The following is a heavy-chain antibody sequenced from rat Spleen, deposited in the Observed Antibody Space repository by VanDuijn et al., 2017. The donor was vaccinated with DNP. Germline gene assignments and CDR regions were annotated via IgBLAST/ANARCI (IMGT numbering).Heavy chain of an antibody. Sequence: EIQLQESGPGLVKPSESFSLTCSVTGYTINSGYDWSWIRKFPGKREWMGYKNNSGSTNYNPSLKSRIFITGDASKNQLFLQVNSVTTEDTATYYCARWPGYNPPYAMDAWGQGTSVTVSS. D-gene: IGHD1-4*01. J-gene: IGHJ4*01. CDR2: KNNSGST. CDR3: ARWPGYNPPYAMDA. CDR1: GYTINSGYD. V-gene: IGHV3-4*01.